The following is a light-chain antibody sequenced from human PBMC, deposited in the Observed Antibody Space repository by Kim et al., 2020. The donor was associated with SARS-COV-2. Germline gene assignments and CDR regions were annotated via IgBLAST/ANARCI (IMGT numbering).Light chain of an antibody. CDR2: DAS. Sequence: ASIGDRVTVTCRARERISSWFAWYQKKPGKAPKVVIYDASILESGVPSRFSGSGSGTEFTLTISSLQPDDFATYYCQQYNSYPWTFGQGTKVDIK. V-gene: IGKV1-5*01. CDR3: QQYNSYPWT. J-gene: IGKJ1*01. CDR1: ERISSW.